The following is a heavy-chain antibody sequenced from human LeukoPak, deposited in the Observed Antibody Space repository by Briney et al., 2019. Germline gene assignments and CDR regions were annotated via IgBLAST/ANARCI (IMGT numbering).Heavy chain of an antibody. J-gene: IGHJ4*02. Sequence: SETLSLTCAVYGGSVSGYHWTWIRQPPGKGLEWIGNIYYSGSTNYNPSLKSRVTISVDTSKNQFSLKLSSVTAADTAVYYCARDYSEGYYDILTGYLNLFDYWGQGTLVTVSS. CDR1: GGSVSGYH. D-gene: IGHD3-9*01. CDR2: IYYSGST. V-gene: IGHV4-59*02. CDR3: ARDYSEGYYDILTGYLNLFDY.